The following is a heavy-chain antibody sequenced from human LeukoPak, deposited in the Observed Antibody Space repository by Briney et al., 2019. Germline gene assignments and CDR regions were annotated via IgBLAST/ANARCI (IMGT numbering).Heavy chain of an antibody. Sequence: GGSLRLSCPASGFTFSSYSMNWVRQAPGKGLEWVSSISTSNSYIYYTDSVKGRFTISRDNAKNSLYLQMNSLRAEDTAVYYCARGGTDYGDSDYWGQGTLVTVSS. CDR3: ARGGTDYGDSDY. D-gene: IGHD4-17*01. CDR2: ISTSNSYI. CDR1: GFTFSSYS. V-gene: IGHV3-21*01. J-gene: IGHJ4*02.